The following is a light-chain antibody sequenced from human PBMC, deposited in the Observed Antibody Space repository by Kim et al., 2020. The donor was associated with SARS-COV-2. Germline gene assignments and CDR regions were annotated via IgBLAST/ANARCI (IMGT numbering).Light chain of an antibody. Sequence: QSALTQPPSASGSPGQSVTISCTGTSSDVGGYNYVSWYQQHPGKAPKLMIYEVNKRPSGVPDRFSGSKSGNTASLTVSGLLAEDEADYYCSSYAGSNTWVFGGGTKVTVL. CDR3: SSYAGSNTWV. CDR2: EVN. CDR1: SSDVGGYNY. V-gene: IGLV2-8*01. J-gene: IGLJ3*02.